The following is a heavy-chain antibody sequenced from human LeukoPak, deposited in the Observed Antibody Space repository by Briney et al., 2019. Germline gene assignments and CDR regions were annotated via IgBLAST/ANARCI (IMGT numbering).Heavy chain of an antibody. J-gene: IGHJ4*02. V-gene: IGHV4-59*01. CDR2: HYYSGCT. D-gene: IGHD3-22*01. Sequence: PSETLSLTCTGTGGFISCYYCSWIRQPRGKGLEWIGYHYYSGCTNYNPSHKSRVTISVDTSKNQFSLKLSPVTAADTAVYYCARGTNLGYYDSSGYYYFDHWGQGTLVTVSS. CDR1: GGFISCYY. CDR3: ARGTNLGYYDSSGYYYFDH.